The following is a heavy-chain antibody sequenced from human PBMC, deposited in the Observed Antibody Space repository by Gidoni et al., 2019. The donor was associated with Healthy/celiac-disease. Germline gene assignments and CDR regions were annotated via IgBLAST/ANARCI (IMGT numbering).Heavy chain of an antibody. V-gene: IGHV3-30*04. CDR1: GFTFSSYA. J-gene: IGHJ6*02. CDR3: ARVAAAGTGGYYYFGMDV. D-gene: IGHD6-13*01. Sequence: QVQLVESGGGVVQPGRSLRLSCAASGFTFSSYAMHWVRQAPGKGLEWVAVISYDGSNKYYADSVKGRFTISRDNSKNTLYLQMNSLRAEDTAVYYCARVAAAGTGGYYYFGMDVWGQGTTVTVSS. CDR2: ISYDGSNK.